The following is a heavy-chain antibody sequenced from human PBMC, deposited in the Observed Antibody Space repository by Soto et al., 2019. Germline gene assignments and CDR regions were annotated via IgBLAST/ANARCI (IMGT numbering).Heavy chain of an antibody. V-gene: IGHV4-30-4*01. CDR3: ARRSTDNWFDP. D-gene: IGHD4-4*01. CDR1: GGSISSGDYY. J-gene: IGHJ5*02. CDR2: IYYSGST. Sequence: SETLSLFCTVPGGSISSGDYYWSWIRQPPGKGLEWIGYIYYSGSTFYNPSLKNRVTISLDTSKIQFSLKLSSVTAADTAVYYCARRSTDNWFDPWGQGTLVTVSS.